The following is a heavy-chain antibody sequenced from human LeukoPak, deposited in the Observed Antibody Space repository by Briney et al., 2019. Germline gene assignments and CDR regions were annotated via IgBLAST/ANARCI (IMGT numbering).Heavy chain of an antibody. CDR1: GGSISSYY. J-gene: IGHJ4*02. D-gene: IGHD3-22*01. CDR2: INHSGST. CDR3: ARGLKKRDYYVSSGYWGTLIDY. Sequence: SETLSLTCTVSGGSISSYYWSWIRQPPGKGLEWIGEINHSGSTNYNPSLKSRVTISVDTSKNQFSLKLSSVTAEDTAVYYCARGLKKRDYYVSSGYWGTLIDYWGQGTLVTVSS. V-gene: IGHV4-34*01.